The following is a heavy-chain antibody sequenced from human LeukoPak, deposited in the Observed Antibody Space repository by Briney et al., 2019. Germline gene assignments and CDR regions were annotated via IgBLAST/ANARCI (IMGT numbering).Heavy chain of an antibody. J-gene: IGHJ2*01. V-gene: IGHV3-23*01. Sequence: GGSLRLSCAASGFTFSIYAMSWVRQAPGKGLEWVSSISGTSGNTYCADSVKGRFTISRDSSKNTLFLHMNTLRAEDTAIYYCAKDRTVGASYWYFDLWGRGTLVTVSS. CDR2: ISGTSGNT. D-gene: IGHD1-26*01. CDR1: GFTFSIYA. CDR3: AKDRTVGASYWYFDL.